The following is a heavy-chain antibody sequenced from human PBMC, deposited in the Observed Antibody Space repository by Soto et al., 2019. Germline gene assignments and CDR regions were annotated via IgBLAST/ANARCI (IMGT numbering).Heavy chain of an antibody. CDR1: GFTFSSYA. D-gene: IGHD5-12*01. CDR2: ISYDGSNK. J-gene: IGHJ6*02. CDR3: ARDKGVAYGMDV. V-gene: IGHV3-30*03. Sequence: PGGSLRLSCAASGFTFSSYAMSWVRQAPGKGLEWVAVISYDGSNKYYADSVKGRFTISRDNSKNTLYLQMNSLRAEDTAVYYCARDKGVAYGMDVWGQGATVTVSS.